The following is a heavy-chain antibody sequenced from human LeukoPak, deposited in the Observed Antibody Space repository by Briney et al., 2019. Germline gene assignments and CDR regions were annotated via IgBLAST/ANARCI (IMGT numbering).Heavy chain of an antibody. Sequence: GASVKVSCKASGGTFTSYYMHWVRQAPGQGLEWMGIINPSGGSTSYAQKFQGRVTMTRDMSTSTVYMELSSLKSEDTAVYYCARADCSSTSCLTNYYMDVWGKGTTVTVSS. CDR2: INPSGGST. CDR3: ARADCSSTSCLTNYYMDV. CDR1: GGTFTSYY. D-gene: IGHD2-2*01. V-gene: IGHV1-46*01. J-gene: IGHJ6*03.